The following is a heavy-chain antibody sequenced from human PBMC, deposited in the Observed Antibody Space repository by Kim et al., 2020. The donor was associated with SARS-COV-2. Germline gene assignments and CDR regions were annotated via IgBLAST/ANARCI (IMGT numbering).Heavy chain of an antibody. CDR3: ASLRQQLVE. D-gene: IGHD6-13*01. CDR2: ISYDGSNK. V-gene: IGHV3-30-3*01. J-gene: IGHJ4*02. CDR1: GFTFSSYA. Sequence: GGSLRLSCAASGFTFSSYAMHWVRQAPGKGLEWVAVISYDGSNKYYADSVKGRFTISRDNSKNTLYLQMNSLRAEDTAVYYCASLRQQLVEWGQGTLVTVSS.